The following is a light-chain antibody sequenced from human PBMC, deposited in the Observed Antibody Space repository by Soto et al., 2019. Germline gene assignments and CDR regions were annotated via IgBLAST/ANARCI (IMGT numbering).Light chain of an antibody. J-gene: IGLJ1*01. Sequence: QSALTQPASVSGSPGQSITIYCTGTSSDVGAYNFVSWHQQHPGKAPKLMIYNVYDRPSGISYRFSGSKSGNTASLTISGLQGEDEADYYCSAYTVSRTYVFGTGTKVTVL. CDR3: SAYTVSRTYV. CDR1: SSDVGAYNF. V-gene: IGLV2-14*03. CDR2: NVY.